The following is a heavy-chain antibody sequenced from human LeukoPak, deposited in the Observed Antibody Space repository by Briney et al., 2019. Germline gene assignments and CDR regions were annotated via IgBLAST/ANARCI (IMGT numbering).Heavy chain of an antibody. D-gene: IGHD1-7*01. V-gene: IGHV4-59*08. CDR2: INYSGST. CDR3: ASSEWNYAR. CDR1: GGSITVYY. J-gene: IGHJ4*02. Sequence: PSETLSLTCTVPGGSITVYYWSWMRPPPRKGLEWIGYINYSGSTNYNPSLNSRVTISLDTSKNQFSLKLSSVTAADTAVYYCASSEWNYARWGQGTLVTVSS.